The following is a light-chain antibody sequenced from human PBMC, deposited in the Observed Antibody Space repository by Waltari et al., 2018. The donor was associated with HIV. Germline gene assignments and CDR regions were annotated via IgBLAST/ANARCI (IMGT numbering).Light chain of an antibody. CDR1: SSHVGSYEY. CDR3: ASYGDTNRVL. V-gene: IGLV2-8*01. J-gene: IGLJ6*01. Sequence: QSALTQPPSASGSLGQSVTISCTGTSSHVGSYEYAPWYQQHPDKAPKLTIYEVNKRPSGVPDRFSGSKSDNTASLTVAGLQDDDEAHYYCASYGDTNRVLFGGGTRVTVL. CDR2: EVN.